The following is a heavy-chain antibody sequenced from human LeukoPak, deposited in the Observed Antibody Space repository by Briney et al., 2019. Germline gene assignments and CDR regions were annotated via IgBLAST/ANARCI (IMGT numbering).Heavy chain of an antibody. CDR1: GFTFSTYG. V-gene: IGHV3-33*06. Sequence: GGSLRLSCVSSGFTFSTYGMHWVRQAPGKGLEWVAVIWFDGSNKYYADSVQGRFTISRDNSKNTLHLQMNSLRAEDTAVYYCAKATKGVATIKGWFDPWGQGTLVTVSS. CDR2: IWFDGSNK. J-gene: IGHJ5*02. CDR3: AKATKGVATIKGWFDP. D-gene: IGHD5-12*01.